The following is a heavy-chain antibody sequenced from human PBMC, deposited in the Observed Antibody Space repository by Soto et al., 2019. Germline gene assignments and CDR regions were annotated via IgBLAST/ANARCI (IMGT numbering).Heavy chain of an antibody. CDR2: IYHSGST. CDR1: GGSISSSNW. D-gene: IGHD6-13*01. V-gene: IGHV4-4*02. CDR3: ARDVSIAADLNWFDP. J-gene: IGHJ5*02. Sequence: QVQLQESGPGLVKPSGTLSLTCAVSGGSISSSNWWSWVRQPPGKGLEWIGEIYHSGSTNYNPSLQSRVTISVDKPKNQFSLKLSSVTAADTAVSYCARDVSIAADLNWFDPWGQGTLVTVSS.